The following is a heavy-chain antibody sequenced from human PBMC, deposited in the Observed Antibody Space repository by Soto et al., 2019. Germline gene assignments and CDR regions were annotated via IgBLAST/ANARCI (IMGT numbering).Heavy chain of an antibody. CDR1: GFTVSSNY. Sequence: EVQLLASGGGLVQPGGSLRLSCAASGFTVSSNYMSWVRQAPGKGLEWVSVIYSGGSTNYADSVKGRSTSSRADSKNPPGRQRNSPGAGDTAGDYCAREGVVAAADWGQGNLVTVSA. J-gene: IGHJ4*02. D-gene: IGHD2-15*01. CDR3: AREGVVAAAD. CDR2: IYSGGST. V-gene: IGHV3-66*01.